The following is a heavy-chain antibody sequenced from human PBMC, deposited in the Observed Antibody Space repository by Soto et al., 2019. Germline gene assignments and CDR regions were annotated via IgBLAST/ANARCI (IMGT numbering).Heavy chain of an antibody. V-gene: IGHV1-69*02. Sequence: QVQLVQSGAEVKKPGSSVKVSCKASGGTFSSYTISWVRQAPGQGLEWMGRIIPILGIANYAQKFQGRVTITADKSTSTASMGLSSLRSEETAVYYCAGGGGVYGAYDGDAFDIWGQGTMVTVSS. CDR2: IIPILGIA. CDR3: AGGGGVYGAYDGDAFDI. J-gene: IGHJ3*02. D-gene: IGHD4-17*01. CDR1: GGTFSSYT.